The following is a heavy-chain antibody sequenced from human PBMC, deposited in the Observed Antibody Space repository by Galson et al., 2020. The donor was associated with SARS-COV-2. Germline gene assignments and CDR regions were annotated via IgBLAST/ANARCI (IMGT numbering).Heavy chain of an antibody. CDR3: ARDGQHRGGWAIDD. Sequence: GESLKISCAASGFTFKSHAMHWIRQAPGKGLEWVAQIFYDGSDKYYVDSVKGRFNISRDDSEKTVYLQMNNLRADDTAVYYCARDGQHRGGWAIDDWGQGTLVTVSS. V-gene: IGHV3-33*08. J-gene: IGHJ4*02. CDR1: GFTFKSHA. D-gene: IGHD6-19*01. CDR2: IFYDGSDK.